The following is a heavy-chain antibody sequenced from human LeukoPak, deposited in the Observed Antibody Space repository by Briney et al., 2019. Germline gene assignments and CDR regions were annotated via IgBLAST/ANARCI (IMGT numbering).Heavy chain of an antibody. V-gene: IGHV3-48*03. D-gene: IGHD1-26*01. CDR3: VRGGATGNF. CDR2: ISSSGSTM. Sequence: GGSLRLSCAASGFTFSSYEMNWVRQAPGKGLEWVSYISSSGSTMYYADSVKGRFTISRDNAKNSLCLQMNSLRDEDTAVYYCVRGGATGNFWGQGTLVTVSS. CDR1: GFTFSSYE. J-gene: IGHJ4*02.